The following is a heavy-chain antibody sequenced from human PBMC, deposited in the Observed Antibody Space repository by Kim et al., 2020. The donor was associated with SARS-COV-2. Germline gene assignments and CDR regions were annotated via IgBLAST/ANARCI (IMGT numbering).Heavy chain of an antibody. V-gene: IGHV7-4-1*02. D-gene: IGHD4-17*01. Sequence: TYAQGFTGRFVFSLDPSVSTAYLQISSLKAEDTAVYYCARVPSDFGEFDYWGQGTLVTVSS. CDR3: ARVPSDFGEFDY. J-gene: IGHJ4*02.